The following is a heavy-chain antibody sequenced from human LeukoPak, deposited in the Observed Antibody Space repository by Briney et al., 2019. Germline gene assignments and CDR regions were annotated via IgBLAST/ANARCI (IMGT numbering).Heavy chain of an antibody. Sequence: PGGSLRLSCAASGFTFSSYAMSWVRQAPGKGLEWVSAISGSGGSTYYADSVKGRFTISRDNSKNTLYLQMSSLRAEDTAVYYCAKFFHDSSGEFQHWGQGTLVTVSS. CDR1: GFTFSSYA. V-gene: IGHV3-23*01. CDR2: ISGSGGST. J-gene: IGHJ1*01. D-gene: IGHD3-22*01. CDR3: AKFFHDSSGEFQH.